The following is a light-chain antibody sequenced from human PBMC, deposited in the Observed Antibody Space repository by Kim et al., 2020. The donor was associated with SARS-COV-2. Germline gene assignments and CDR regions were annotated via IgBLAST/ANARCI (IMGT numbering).Light chain of an antibody. CDR3: CSFTSTNTLV. Sequence: QYALTQPASVSGSPGQSITISCTGTSSDVGDSNYVSWYQQHPDKAPKLMLYDVSKRPSGVSNRFSGSKSGNAASLTISGLQAEDEADYYCCSFTSTNTLVFGGGTKLTVL. CDR1: SSDVGDSNY. J-gene: IGLJ2*01. V-gene: IGLV2-14*03. CDR2: DVS.